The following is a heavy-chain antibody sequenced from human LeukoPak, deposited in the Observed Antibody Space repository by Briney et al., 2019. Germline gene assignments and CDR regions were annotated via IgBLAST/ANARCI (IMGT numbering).Heavy chain of an antibody. CDR2: ITNNGGAI. CDR3: ARALADSRGYYLGFDY. V-gene: IGHV3-11*04. Sequence: PGGSLRLSCAASGFSFSDYYMGWIRQAPGKGLEWISHITNNGGAIFYADSLKGRLTIFRDNAKKSLYLQMNSLRPDDTALYYCARALADSRGYYLGFDYWGQGTPVTVSS. J-gene: IGHJ4*02. CDR1: GFSFSDYY. D-gene: IGHD3-22*01.